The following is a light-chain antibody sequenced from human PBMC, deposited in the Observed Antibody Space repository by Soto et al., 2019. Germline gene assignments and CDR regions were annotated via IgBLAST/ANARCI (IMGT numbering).Light chain of an antibody. J-gene: IGKJ1*01. CDR1: QSISSW. CDR2: KAS. V-gene: IGKV1-5*03. Sequence: DIQMTQSPSTLSASVGDRVTITCRASQSISSWLAWYQQKPGKAPKLLIYKASSIESGVPSRFSGSGSGTEFTRTISSLEPDDFATYYCQQYNSYSVTFGQGTKVEIK. CDR3: QQYNSYSVT.